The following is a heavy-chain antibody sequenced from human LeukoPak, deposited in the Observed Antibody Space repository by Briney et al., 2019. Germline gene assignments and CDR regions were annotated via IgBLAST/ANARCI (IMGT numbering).Heavy chain of an antibody. Sequence: PGGSRRLSCAASGLTFSSYAMSWFRKAPGKGLEWVSAISGSGGSTYYADSVKGRFTISRDNSKNTLYLQMNSLRAEDTAVYYCAKSTIFGVVTPYYFDYWGQGTLVTVSS. CDR3: AKSTIFGVVTPYYFDY. D-gene: IGHD3-3*01. V-gene: IGHV3-23*01. CDR1: GLTFSSYA. J-gene: IGHJ4*02. CDR2: ISGSGGST.